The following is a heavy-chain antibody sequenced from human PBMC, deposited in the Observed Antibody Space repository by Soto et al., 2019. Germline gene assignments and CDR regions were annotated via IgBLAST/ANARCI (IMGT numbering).Heavy chain of an antibody. D-gene: IGHD6-19*01. J-gene: IGHJ5*02. CDR1: GGSISSSSYY. V-gene: IGHV4-39*01. CDR3: ARHYSSGWLRYNWFDP. Sequence: PSETLSLTCTVSGGSISSSSYYWGWIRQPPGKGLEWIGSIYYSGSTYYNPSLKSRVTISVDTSKNQFSLKLSSVTAADTAVYYCARHYSSGWLRYNWFDPWGQGTLVTVS. CDR2: IYYSGST.